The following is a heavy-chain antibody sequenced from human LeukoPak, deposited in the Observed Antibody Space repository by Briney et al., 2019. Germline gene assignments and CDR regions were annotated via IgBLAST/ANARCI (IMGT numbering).Heavy chain of an antibody. CDR1: GFTFSSYA. CDR2: ITNSGPNT. D-gene: IGHD6-13*01. CDR3: AKAPMEDSWYIHFDY. J-gene: IGHJ4*02. V-gene: IGHV3-23*01. Sequence: GGPLRLSCAASGFTFSSYAMNWVRQAPGKGLEWVSSITNSGPNTYYADSVRGRFTISRDNSKNTLYLQINSLRAEDTAIYYCAKAPMEDSWYIHFDYWDQGTLVTVSS.